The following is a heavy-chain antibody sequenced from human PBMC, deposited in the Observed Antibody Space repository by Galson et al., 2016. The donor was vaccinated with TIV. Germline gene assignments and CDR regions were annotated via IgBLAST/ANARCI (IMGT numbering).Heavy chain of an antibody. J-gene: IGHJ2*01. V-gene: IGHV1-18*01. Sequence: SVKVSCKASGYTFTDYAISWVRQAPGQGLEWMGWINSYNGDTNFAQKFQGRVTVTTDTSTNTAYMELWNLRSDDTAVYYCARSGYNYGWVGLTSSFWYLELGRRGTLITVSS. CDR2: INSYNGDT. D-gene: IGHD5-18*01. CDR1: GYTFTDYA. CDR3: ARSGYNYGWVGLTSSFWYLEL.